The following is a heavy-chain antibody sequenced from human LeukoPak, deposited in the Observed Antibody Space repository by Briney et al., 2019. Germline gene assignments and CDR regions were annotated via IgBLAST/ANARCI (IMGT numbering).Heavy chain of an antibody. Sequence: SETLSLTCIVSGGSISSHYWSWIRQPPGKGLEWIGYIYYSGSTNYNPSLKSRVTISVDTSKNQFSLKLSSVTAADTAVYYCARESADLIDYWGQGTLVTVSS. V-gene: IGHV4-59*11. CDR1: GGSISSHY. CDR2: IYYSGST. CDR3: ARESADLIDY. J-gene: IGHJ4*02.